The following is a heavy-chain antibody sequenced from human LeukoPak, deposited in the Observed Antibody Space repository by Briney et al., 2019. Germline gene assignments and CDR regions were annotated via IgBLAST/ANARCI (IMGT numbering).Heavy chain of an antibody. CDR1: GFTVNSNH. D-gene: IGHD4/OR15-4a*01. CDR2: IYSGGGT. V-gene: IGHV3-53*01. J-gene: IGHJ5*02. CDR3: ARDRAHGMVPDNWFDP. Sequence: GGSLRLSCAASGFTVNSNHMSWVRQAPGKGLEWVSVIYSGGGTFYADSVKGRFTISRDTAKNTLYLQMNSLRAEDTAVYYCARDRAHGMVPDNWFDPWGQGTLVTVSS.